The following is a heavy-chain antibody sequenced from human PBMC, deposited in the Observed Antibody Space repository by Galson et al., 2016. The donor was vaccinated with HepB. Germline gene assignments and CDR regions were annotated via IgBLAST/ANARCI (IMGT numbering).Heavy chain of an antibody. CDR2: ISSSSSYI. CDR1: GFTFSIYS. J-gene: IGHJ4*02. Sequence: SLRLSCAASGFTFSIYSMNWVRQTPGKGLDWVSSISSSSSYIYYADSVKGRFTISRDNAKNSLCLQMNSLRAEDTAVYYCARNDYSKRGATDYWGQGTLVTVSS. V-gene: IGHV3-21*01. D-gene: IGHD4-11*01. CDR3: ARNDYSKRGATDY.